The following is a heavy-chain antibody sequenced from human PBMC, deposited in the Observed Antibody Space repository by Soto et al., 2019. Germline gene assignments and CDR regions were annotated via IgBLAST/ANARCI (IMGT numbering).Heavy chain of an antibody. V-gene: IGHV4-31*02. J-gene: IGHJ4*02. D-gene: IGHD2-15*01. Sequence: DLEWIGYIFYSGSTYYNPSLKSRVTISVDTSKNQFSLKLSSVTAADTAVYYCARGGSGDIVVVAAIDYWGQGTLVTVSS. CDR3: ARGGSGDIVVVAAIDY. CDR2: IFYSGST.